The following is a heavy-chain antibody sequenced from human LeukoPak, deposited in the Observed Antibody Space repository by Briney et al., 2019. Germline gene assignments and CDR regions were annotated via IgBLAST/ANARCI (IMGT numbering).Heavy chain of an antibody. Sequence: GASVKVSCKASGYTLTGYYIHWVRQAPGQGLEWMGWMNPNSGNTGYAQKFQGRVTMTRNTSISTAYMELSSLRSKDTAVYYCARVAAAARKTLGYWGQGTLVTVSS. CDR1: GYTLTGYY. D-gene: IGHD6-13*01. J-gene: IGHJ4*02. CDR2: MNPNSGNT. CDR3: ARVAAAARKTLGY. V-gene: IGHV1-8*02.